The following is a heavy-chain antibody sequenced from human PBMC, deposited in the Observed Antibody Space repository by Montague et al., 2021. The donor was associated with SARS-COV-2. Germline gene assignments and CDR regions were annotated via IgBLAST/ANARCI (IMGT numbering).Heavy chain of an antibody. V-gene: IGHV4-34*01. CDR3: ARGVPGD. J-gene: IGHJ4*02. Sequence: TLSLTCAVYDGSFTDYWWSWVRQPPGKGLEWIGNINHRGNTNYNPSLKSRVTISVDTSKHQFSLKLNSVTAADTAIYYCARGVPGDWGQGTLVTVSS. CDR2: INHRGNT. D-gene: IGHD3-10*02. CDR1: DGSFTDYW.